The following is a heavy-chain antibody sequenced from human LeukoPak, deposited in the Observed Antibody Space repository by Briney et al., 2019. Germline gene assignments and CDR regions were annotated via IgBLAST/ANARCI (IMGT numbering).Heavy chain of an antibody. Sequence: ASIKVSCKASGYTFTNYGFSWVRQAPGQGLEWMGWISTYSGNTNYAQQLQGRVTMTSDTSTSTVYMELRSLRSDDTAVYYCARGGTAVIAPYAFDIWGQGTMVTVSS. J-gene: IGHJ3*02. CDR1: GYTFTNYG. CDR2: ISTYSGNT. CDR3: ARGGTAVIAPYAFDI. V-gene: IGHV1-18*04. D-gene: IGHD4-23*01.